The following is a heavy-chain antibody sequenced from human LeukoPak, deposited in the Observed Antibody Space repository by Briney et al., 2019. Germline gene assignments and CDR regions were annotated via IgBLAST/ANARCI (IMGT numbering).Heavy chain of an antibody. D-gene: IGHD3-22*01. CDR2: IKSKTDGGTT. CDR1: GFTFSNAW. V-gene: IGHV3-15*01. J-gene: IGHJ4*02. Sequence: GGSLRLSCAASGFTFSNAWMSWVRQAPGKGLEWVGRIKSKTDGGTTDYAAPVKGRFTMSRDDSKNTLYLQMNSLRAEDTAVYYCARDPDYYDSSGYPDYWGQGTLVTVSS. CDR3: ARDPDYYDSSGYPDY.